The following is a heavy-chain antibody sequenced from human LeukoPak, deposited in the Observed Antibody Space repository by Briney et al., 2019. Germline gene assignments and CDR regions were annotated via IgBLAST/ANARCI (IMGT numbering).Heavy chain of an antibody. CDR2: IYTSGST. CDR1: GGSISSYY. Sequence: ASETLSLTCTVSGGSISSYYWSWIRQPAGKGLEWIGRIYTSGSTNYNPSLKSRVTMSVDTYKNQFSLKLSSVTAADTAVYYCARGPMIVPAARAYYYYYMDVWGKGTTVTVSS. V-gene: IGHV4-4*07. CDR3: ARGPMIVPAARAYYYYYMDV. J-gene: IGHJ6*03. D-gene: IGHD2-2*01.